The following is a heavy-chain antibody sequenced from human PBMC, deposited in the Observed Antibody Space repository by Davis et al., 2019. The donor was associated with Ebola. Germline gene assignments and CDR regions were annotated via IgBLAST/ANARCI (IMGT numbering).Heavy chain of an antibody. CDR3: ARVRAWSKTYYYGMDV. CDR1: GYTFTSYD. Sequence: ASVKVSCKASGYTFTSYDINWVRQATGQGLEWMGWMNPNSGNTGYAQKFQGRVTMTRNTSISTAYMELSSLRSEDTAVYYCARVRAWSKTYYYGMDVWGQGTTVTVSS. V-gene: IGHV1-8*01. J-gene: IGHJ6*02. D-gene: IGHD3-3*01. CDR2: MNPNSGNT.